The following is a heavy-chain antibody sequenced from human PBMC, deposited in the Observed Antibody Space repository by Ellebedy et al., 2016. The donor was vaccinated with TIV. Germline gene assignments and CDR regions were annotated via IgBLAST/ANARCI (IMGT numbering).Heavy chain of an antibody. CDR1: GGSFSGYH. CDR3: AIFDWPKRGFDY. J-gene: IGHJ4*02. CDR2: INHSGST. V-gene: IGHV4-34*01. D-gene: IGHD3-9*01. Sequence: GSLRLXXAVYGGSFSGYHWSWIRQPPGKGLEWIGEINHSGSTNYNPSLKSRVTISVDTSKNQFSLKLSSVTAADTAVYYCAIFDWPKRGFDYWGQGTLVTVSS.